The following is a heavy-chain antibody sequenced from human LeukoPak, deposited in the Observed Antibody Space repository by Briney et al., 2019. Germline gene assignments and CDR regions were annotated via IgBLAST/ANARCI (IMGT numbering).Heavy chain of an antibody. V-gene: IGHV3-21*01. CDR3: VKDSGKSYMDV. J-gene: IGHJ6*03. CDR1: GFTFSSYS. Sequence: PGGSLRLSCAASGFTFSSYSMNWVRQAPGKGLEWVSSISSSSIYIYYGDSGKGRFTISRDNPRNSLYLQVNSLRAEDTAVYYCVKDSGKSYMDVWGKGTTVTISS. CDR2: ISSSSIYI. D-gene: IGHD3-10*01.